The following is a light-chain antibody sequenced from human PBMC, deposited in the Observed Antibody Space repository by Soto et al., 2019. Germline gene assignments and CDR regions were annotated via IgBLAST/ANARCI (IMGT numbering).Light chain of an antibody. V-gene: IGKV1-9*01. CDR2: AAS. J-gene: IGKJ2*01. CDR1: QGISSY. Sequence: IPLTQSPSSLSASVGDRVTITCRASQGISSYLAWYQQKPGKAPNLLIYAASTLQSGVPSRFSGSGSGTDFTLTISSLQPEDFATYYCQQLNSYPYTFGQGTKLEIK. CDR3: QQLNSYPYT.